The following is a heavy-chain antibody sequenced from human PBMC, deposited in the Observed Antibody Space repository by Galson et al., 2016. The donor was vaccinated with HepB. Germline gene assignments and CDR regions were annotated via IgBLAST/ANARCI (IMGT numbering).Heavy chain of an antibody. CDR3: ARGGLGPYDYAWGSYRPNYFDH. J-gene: IGHJ4*02. Sequence: TLSLTCTVSGGSIRGDYYWSWIRQPPGKGLEWIGYIYYSGRTYYSPSLKSRVILSLDMSQNQFSLKLRSVTAADTAVYYCARGGLGPYDYAWGSYRPNYFDHWGQGTLVTVSA. V-gene: IGHV4-30-4*01. D-gene: IGHD3-16*02. CDR1: GGSIRGDYY. CDR2: IYYSGRT.